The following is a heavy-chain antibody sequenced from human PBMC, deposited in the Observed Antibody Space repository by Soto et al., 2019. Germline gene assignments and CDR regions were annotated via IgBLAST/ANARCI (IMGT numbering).Heavy chain of an antibody. CDR2: INPSGGST. CDR3: AATPSYYFDY. Sequence: ASVKVSCKASGYTLTNYYVHWVRQAPGQGLGWMGIINPSGGSTSYAQNFQGRVTMTRDTSTSTVYMELSSLRSEDTAVYYCAATPSYYFDYWGQGTLVTV. CDR1: GYTLTNYY. D-gene: IGHD1-26*01. V-gene: IGHV1-46*03. J-gene: IGHJ4*02.